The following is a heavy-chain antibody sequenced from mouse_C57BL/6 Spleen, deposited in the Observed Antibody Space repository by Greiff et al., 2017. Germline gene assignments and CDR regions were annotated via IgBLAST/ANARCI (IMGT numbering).Heavy chain of an antibody. Sequence: QVQLQQSGAELVKPGASVKISCKASGYAFSSYWMNWVKQRPGKGLEWIGQIYPGDGDTNYNGKFKGKATLTADKSSSTAYMQLSSLTSEDSAVYFCARRGLYDSDRRYAMDYWGQGTSVTVSS. CDR3: ARRGLYDSDRRYAMDY. D-gene: IGHD2-4*01. CDR1: GYAFSSYW. V-gene: IGHV1-80*01. J-gene: IGHJ4*01. CDR2: IYPGDGDT.